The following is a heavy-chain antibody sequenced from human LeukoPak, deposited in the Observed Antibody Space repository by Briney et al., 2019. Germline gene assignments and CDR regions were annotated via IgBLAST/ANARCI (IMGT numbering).Heavy chain of an antibody. J-gene: IGHJ2*01. CDR2: IKSSGDST. V-gene: IGHV3-23*01. D-gene: IGHD2/OR15-2a*01. Sequence: GGSLRLSCAASGFTFSSYAMTWVRQAPGKGREWVSGIKSSGDSTYYADSMKGRLTISRDNSKNTLYLQMNSLRDEDTAVYYCARDPSRPSYWYFDLWGRGTLVTVSS. CDR1: GFTFSSYA. CDR3: ARDPSRPSYWYFDL.